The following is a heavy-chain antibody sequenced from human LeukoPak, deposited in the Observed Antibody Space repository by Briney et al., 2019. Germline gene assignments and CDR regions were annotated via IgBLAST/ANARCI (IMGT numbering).Heavy chain of an antibody. CDR2: ISGSGGST. V-gene: IGHV3-23*01. CDR1: GFTFSNCA. CDR3: AMKGGRNGYAPFDY. Sequence: PGGSLRLSCAASGFTFSNCAMSWVRQGPGKGLEWVSSISGSGGSTDYADSVKGRFTISRDNSKNTLYLQMSTLRVEDTAVYYCAMKGGRNGYAPFDYWGQGTLVTVSS. J-gene: IGHJ4*02. D-gene: IGHD2-2*01.